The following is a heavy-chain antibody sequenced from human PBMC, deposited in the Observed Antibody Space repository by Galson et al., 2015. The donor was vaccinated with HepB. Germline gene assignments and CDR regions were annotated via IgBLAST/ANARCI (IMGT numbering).Heavy chain of an antibody. CDR3: ARDRGLRYFDHLPGDAFDL. J-gene: IGHJ3*01. Sequence: SLRLSCAASGFNFGEYYMSWVRQAPRKGLEWVPYISSVSRYTKYADSVKGRFTISRDNAKNSLYLQMNNLGVEDTGVYYCARDRGLRYFDHLPGDAFDLWGQGTKVTVSS. V-gene: IGHV3-11*06. CDR1: GFNFGEYY. CDR2: ISSVSRYT. D-gene: IGHD3-9*01.